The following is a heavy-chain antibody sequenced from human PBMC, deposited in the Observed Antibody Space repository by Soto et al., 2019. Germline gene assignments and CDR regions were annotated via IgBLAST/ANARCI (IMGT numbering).Heavy chain of an antibody. Sequence: GGSLRLSCAASGFTFSSYRMHWVRQAPGKGLEWVAVISYDGSNKYYADSVKGRFTISRDNSKNTLYLQMNSLRAEDTAVYYCAKDLHNSYGFFDYWGQGTLVTVSS. D-gene: IGHD5-18*01. CDR3: AKDLHNSYGFFDY. J-gene: IGHJ4*02. V-gene: IGHV3-30*18. CDR1: GFTFSSYR. CDR2: ISYDGSNK.